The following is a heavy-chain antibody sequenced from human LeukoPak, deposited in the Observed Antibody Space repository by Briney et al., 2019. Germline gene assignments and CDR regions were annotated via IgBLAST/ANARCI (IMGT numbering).Heavy chain of an antibody. V-gene: IGHV1-18*01. D-gene: IGHD1-26*01. J-gene: IGHJ3*02. Sequence: ASVKVSCEASGYTFTSYGISWVRQAPGQGLEWMGWISAYNGNTNYAQKLQGRVTMTTDTSTSTAYMELRSLRSDDTAVYYCAATRFSGSYFGPDAFDIWGQGTMVTVSS. CDR3: AATRFSGSYFGPDAFDI. CDR2: ISAYNGNT. CDR1: GYTFTSYG.